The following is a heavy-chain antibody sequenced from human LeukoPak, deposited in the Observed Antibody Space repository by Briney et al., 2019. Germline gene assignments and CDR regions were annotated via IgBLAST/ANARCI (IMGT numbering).Heavy chain of an antibody. Sequence: ASVSVSCKASGYTFISYNINWLRQATGQGLEWMGWVNPRSGDAVYLQKFQGRLTITRDSSIDTAYMDLSGLSSEDTAIYYCARGVPLGYCTYGVCYPPYYFDYWGQGTLVTASS. D-gene: IGHD2-8*01. CDR2: VNPRSGDA. CDR1: GYTFISYN. V-gene: IGHV1-8*03. J-gene: IGHJ4*02. CDR3: ARGVPLGYCTYGVCYPPYYFDY.